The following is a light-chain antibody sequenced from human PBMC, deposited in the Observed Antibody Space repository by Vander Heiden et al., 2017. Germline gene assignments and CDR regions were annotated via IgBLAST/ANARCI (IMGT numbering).Light chain of an antibody. Sequence: EIVMTHSPATLSVSPGERATLSCRASQSVRSNLAWYQRKPGQAPRLLIYGASTRAIGIPARFSGSGSGTEFTLTISSLQSEDFALYYCQQYKIWPPIFGGGTKVEIK. CDR3: QQYKIWPPI. V-gene: IGKV3-15*01. CDR2: GAS. J-gene: IGKJ4*01. CDR1: QSVRSN.